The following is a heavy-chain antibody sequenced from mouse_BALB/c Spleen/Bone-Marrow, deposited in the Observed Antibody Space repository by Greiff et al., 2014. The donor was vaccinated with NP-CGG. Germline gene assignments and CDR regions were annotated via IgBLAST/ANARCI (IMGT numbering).Heavy chain of an antibody. CDR2: IHPSDSDT. Sequence: VQLQQSGAELVRPGASVKLSCKASGYSFTNYWMNWVKQRPGQGLEWIGMIHPSDSDTRLNQKFKDKATLTVDKSSSTAYMQVSSPTSEDSAVYYCARFGNYEGFGYWGQGTLVTVSA. J-gene: IGHJ3*01. CDR1: GYSFTNYW. V-gene: IGHV1-74*01. CDR3: ARFGNYEGFGY. D-gene: IGHD2-1*01.